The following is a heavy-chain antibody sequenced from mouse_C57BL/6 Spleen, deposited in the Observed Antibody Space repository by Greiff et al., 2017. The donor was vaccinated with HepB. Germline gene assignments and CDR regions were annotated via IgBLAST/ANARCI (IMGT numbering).Heavy chain of an antibody. CDR1: GYTFTSYW. V-gene: IGHV1-69*01. CDR2: IDPSDSYT. J-gene: IGHJ4*01. Sequence: QVQLQQPGAELVMPGASVKLSCKASGYTFTSYWMHWVKQRPGQGLEWIGEIDPSDSYTNYNQKFKGKSTLTVDKSSSTAYMQLSSLTSEDAAVYYCARWSYAMDYWGQGTSVTVSS. CDR3: ARWSYAMDY.